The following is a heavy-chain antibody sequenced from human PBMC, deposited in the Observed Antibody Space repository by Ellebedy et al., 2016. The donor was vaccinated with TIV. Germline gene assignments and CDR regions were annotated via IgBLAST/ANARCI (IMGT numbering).Heavy chain of an antibody. J-gene: IGHJ4*02. D-gene: IGHD4-17*01. CDR3: AKDPADAGYGEDDF. CDR2: IASNSVT. Sequence: PGGSLRLSCAASGFTFTRYAMNWVRQAPGKGLEWVSAIASNSVTFYADSVKCRFIISRDNSKNTLYLQMNSLRADDTAFYYCAKDPADAGYGEDDFWGRGTLVTVSS. V-gene: IGHV3-23*01. CDR1: GFTFTRYA.